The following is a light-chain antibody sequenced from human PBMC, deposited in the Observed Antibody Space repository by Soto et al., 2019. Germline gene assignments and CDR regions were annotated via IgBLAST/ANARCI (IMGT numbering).Light chain of an antibody. CDR1: QGVGSH. Sequence: DIQMTQSPSSVSALIGDRVTITCRASQGVGSHVNWYQQKPGKAPNLLIHGASNLQSGVPSTFSGSGSGTDFTLTISSLQPEDFATYYRKQNYRSPLTFGGGNKVDIK. J-gene: IGKJ4*01. CDR2: GAS. CDR3: KQNYRSPLT. V-gene: IGKV1-39*01.